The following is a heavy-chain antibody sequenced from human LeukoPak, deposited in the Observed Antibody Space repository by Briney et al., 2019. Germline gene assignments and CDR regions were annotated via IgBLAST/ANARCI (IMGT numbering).Heavy chain of an antibody. J-gene: IGHJ4*02. CDR2: IYYRSKWYS. Sequence: SQTLSLTCAISGDSVSGNRATWNWLRQSPSRGLEWLGRIYYRSKWYSDYAVSVKGRITINPDTSKNQFSLLLNSVTSEDTAVYFCGRAEHDWGSDYWGQGTLVTVSS. CDR3: GRAEHDWGSDY. D-gene: IGHD3-9*01. CDR1: GDSVSGNRAT. V-gene: IGHV6-1*01.